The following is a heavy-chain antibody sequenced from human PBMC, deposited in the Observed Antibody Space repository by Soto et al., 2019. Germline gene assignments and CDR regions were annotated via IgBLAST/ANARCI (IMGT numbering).Heavy chain of an antibody. CDR2: ISSSSSYI. V-gene: IGHV3-21*01. D-gene: IGHD1-20*01. CDR3: ARENNWNAFDI. Sequence: GGSLRLSCAASGFTFSSYSMNWVRQAPGKGLEWVSSISSSSSYIYYADSVKGRFTISRDNAKNSLYLQMNSLRAEDTAVYYCARENNWNAFDIWSQGTMVTVSS. CDR1: GFTFSSYS. J-gene: IGHJ3*02.